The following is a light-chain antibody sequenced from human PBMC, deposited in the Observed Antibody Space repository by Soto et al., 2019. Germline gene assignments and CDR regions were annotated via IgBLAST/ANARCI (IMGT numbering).Light chain of an antibody. CDR1: QSVRSSY. CDR2: GSS. Sequence: EIVLTQSPATLSLSPGERATLSCRASQSVRSSYVGCYQQKPGPAPRLLIYGSSSSATGIPDRFSGSGSGTDFTITISRLEHEDAAVYYCQQYSSSLLTFGPGTRVDIK. V-gene: IGKV3-20*01. CDR3: QQYSSSLLT. J-gene: IGKJ3*01.